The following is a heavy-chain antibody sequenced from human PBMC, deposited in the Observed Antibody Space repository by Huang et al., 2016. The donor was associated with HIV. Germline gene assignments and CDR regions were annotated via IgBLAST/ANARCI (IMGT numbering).Heavy chain of an antibody. CDR1: GYSFAKYW. CDR3: ARLDTARNYYYYGLDV. Sequence: EEQLVQSGAEVKKPGESLTISCEGSGYSFAKYWIGWVRQMPGKGLGGMGVIYPDDAETRYSPSFQDQVSISADKSISTAYRQWSSLKASDTAMYYCARLDTARNYYYYGLDVWGQGTSVIVSS. D-gene: IGHD5-18*01. J-gene: IGHJ6*02. CDR2: IYPDDAET. V-gene: IGHV5-51*01.